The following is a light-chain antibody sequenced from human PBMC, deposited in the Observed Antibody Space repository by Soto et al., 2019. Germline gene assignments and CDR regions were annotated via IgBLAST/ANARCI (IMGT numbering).Light chain of an antibody. V-gene: IGKV3D-15*01. CDR2: GAS. CDR1: QSVSSD. CDR3: HHYSSWPPYT. Sequence: EIVMTQSPDTLSVSPGDRAALSCRTSQSVSSDLAWYQQKPGQAPRLLIYGASTRATGIPARFSGSGSGTEFTLTISSLQSEDCAVYYCHHYSSWPPYTFGQGTKVDIK. J-gene: IGKJ2*01.